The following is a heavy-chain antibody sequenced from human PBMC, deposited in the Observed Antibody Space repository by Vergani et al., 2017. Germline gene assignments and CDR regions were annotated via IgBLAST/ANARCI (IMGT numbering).Heavy chain of an antibody. CDR3: ARREGVTAVVDY. CDR2: IWYDGSNK. Sequence: QVQLVESGGGVVQPGRSLRLSCAASGFTFSSYGMHWVRQAPGKGLEWVAVIWYDGSNKYYADSVKGRFTISRDNSKNTLYLQMNSLRAEDTAVYYCARREGVTAVVDYWGQGSLVTVSA. CDR1: GFTFSSYG. J-gene: IGHJ4*02. V-gene: IGHV3-33*01. D-gene: IGHD5-18*01.